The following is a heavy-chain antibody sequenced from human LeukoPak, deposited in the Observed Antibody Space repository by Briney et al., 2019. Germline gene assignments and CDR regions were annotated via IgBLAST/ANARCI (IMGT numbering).Heavy chain of an antibody. CDR2: ISDGGSDT. Sequence: GSLRLSCAASGFTFSSYGMNGVGQAPGQGLEWVSGISDGGSDTCYADSEKGRFAITNDNSKNTLLLQMNSLRAEDTAVYYCAKRVPYSSSSVYFDFWGQGTLVTVSS. V-gene: IGHV3-23*01. CDR1: GFTFSSYG. J-gene: IGHJ4*02. CDR3: AKRVPYSSSSVYFDF. D-gene: IGHD6-6*01.